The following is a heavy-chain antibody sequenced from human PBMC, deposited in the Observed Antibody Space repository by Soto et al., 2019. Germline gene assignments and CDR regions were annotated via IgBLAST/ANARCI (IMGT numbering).Heavy chain of an antibody. D-gene: IGHD6-19*01. CDR3: ACYSGWFYRTYFDY. V-gene: IGHV4-34*01. J-gene: IGHJ4*02. CDR1: GGSFSGYY. CDR2: ISHSGST. Sequence: SETLSLTCAVYGGSFSGYYWSWIRQPPGKGLEWIGEISHSGSTNYNPSLKSRVTISLDTSKNQFSLKLRSVTAADTAVYYCACYSGWFYRTYFDYWGQGTLVTVSS.